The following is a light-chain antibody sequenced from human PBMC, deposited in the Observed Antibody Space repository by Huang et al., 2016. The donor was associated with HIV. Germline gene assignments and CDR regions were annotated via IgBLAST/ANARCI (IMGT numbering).Light chain of an antibody. CDR2: LGS. V-gene: IGKV2-28*01. J-gene: IGKJ1*01. CDR1: QSLLPSSGYKY. CDR3: MQALQVPWT. Sequence: DIVMTQSPLSLPVTPGEPASISCRSGQSLLPSSGYKYLYWYLQKPGQSPQLLIYLGSNRASGVPDRFSGSGSGTDFTLNISRVEAEDVGVYYCMQALQVPWTFGQGTKVEI.